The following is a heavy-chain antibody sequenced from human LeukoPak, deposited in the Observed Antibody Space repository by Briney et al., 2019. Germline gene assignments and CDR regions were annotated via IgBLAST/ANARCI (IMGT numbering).Heavy chain of an antibody. D-gene: IGHD6-13*01. V-gene: IGHV3-30-3*01. CDR2: ISYDGSNK. J-gene: IGHJ3*02. CDR1: GFTFRSYS. Sequence: PGGSLRLSWSASGFTFRSYSNHWGRQAPGKGLGGGAVISYDGSNKYYADSVKGRFTISRDNSKNTLYLQMNSLRAEDTAVYYCARGGIAAAGLDAFDIWGQGTMVTVSS. CDR3: ARGGIAAAGLDAFDI.